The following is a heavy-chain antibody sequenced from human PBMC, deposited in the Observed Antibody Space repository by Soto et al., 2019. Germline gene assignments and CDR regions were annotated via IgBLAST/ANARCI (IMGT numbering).Heavy chain of an antibody. CDR1: GGTFSSYA. D-gene: IGHD6-6*01. CDR2: IIPIFGTA. J-gene: IGHJ4*02. CDR3: ASSYSSSSFFDY. Sequence: SVKVSCKASGGTFSSYAISWVRQAPGQGLEWMGGIIPIFGTANYAQKFQGRVTITADESTSTAYMELSSLRSEDTAVYYCASSYSSSSFFDYWGQGTLVTVSS. V-gene: IGHV1-69*13.